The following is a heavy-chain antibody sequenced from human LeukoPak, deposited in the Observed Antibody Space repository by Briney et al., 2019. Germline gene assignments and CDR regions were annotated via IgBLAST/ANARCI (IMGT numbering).Heavy chain of an antibody. CDR2: IGTAGDT. J-gene: IGHJ5*02. CDR1: GFTFSSYD. CDR3: ARGPAWDVVVAGTTLNWFDP. V-gene: IGHV3-13*03. D-gene: IGHD2-21*01. Sequence: GGSLRLSCAACGFTFSSYDMHWVRQATGKGLEWVSAIGTAGDTYYPGSVKGQFTISRENAKNSLYLQMNSLRAEDTAVYYCARGPAWDVVVAGTTLNWFDPWGQGTLVTVSS.